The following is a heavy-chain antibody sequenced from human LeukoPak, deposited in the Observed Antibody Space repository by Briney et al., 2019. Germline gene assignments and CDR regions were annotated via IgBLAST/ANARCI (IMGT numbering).Heavy chain of an antibody. CDR1: GGSFSGYY. CDR3: ARGGMWQQLVGLVDAFDI. D-gene: IGHD6-13*01. Sequence: SETLSLTCAVYGGSFSGYYWSWIRQPPGKGLEWIGEINHSGSTNYNPSLKSRVTISVDTSKNQFSLKLSSVTAADTAVYYCARGGMWQQLVGLVDAFDIWGQGTMVTVSS. J-gene: IGHJ3*02. V-gene: IGHV4-34*01. CDR2: INHSGST.